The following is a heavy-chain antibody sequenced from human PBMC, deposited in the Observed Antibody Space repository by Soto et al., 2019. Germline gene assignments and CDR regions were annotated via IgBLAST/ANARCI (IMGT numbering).Heavy chain of an antibody. CDR2: IWYDGSNK. J-gene: IGHJ6*02. Sequence: QVQLVESGGGVVQPGRSLRLSCAASGFTFSSYGMHWVRQAPGKGLEWVAVIWYDGSNKYYADSVKGRFTISRDNSKNTLYMQKTSKRAEETAVYYCAREQDYGGNQGYYYGMDVWGQGTTVTVSS. D-gene: IGHD4-17*01. CDR1: GFTFSSYG. CDR3: AREQDYGGNQGYYYGMDV. V-gene: IGHV3-33*01.